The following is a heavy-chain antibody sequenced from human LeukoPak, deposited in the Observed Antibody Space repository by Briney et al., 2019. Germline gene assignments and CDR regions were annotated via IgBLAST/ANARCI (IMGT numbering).Heavy chain of an antibody. Sequence: SETLSLTCTVSGGSISSGDYYWSWIRQPPGKGLEWIGYIYYSGSTYYNPSLKSRVTISVDTSKNQFSLKLSSVTAADTAVYYCARVIAVAGGVPPRYFDYWGQGTLVTVSS. J-gene: IGHJ4*02. V-gene: IGHV4-30-4*08. CDR2: IYYSGST. CDR3: ARVIAVAGGVPPRYFDY. D-gene: IGHD6-19*01. CDR1: GGSISSGDYY.